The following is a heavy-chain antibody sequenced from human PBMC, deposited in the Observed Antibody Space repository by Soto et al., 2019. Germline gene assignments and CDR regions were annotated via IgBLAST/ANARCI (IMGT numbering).Heavy chain of an antibody. CDR1: GYTFTSYA. CDR3: AIGDIVLPPDRDYYYGMDV. D-gene: IGHD5-12*01. Sequence: AKLSCKASGYTFTSYAMPWVRQPPRQRLEWMGWINAGNGNTKYSQKFQGRVTITRDTSASTAYMELSSLRSEDTAVYYCAIGDIVLPPDRDYYYGMDVWGQGTTVTVSS. V-gene: IGHV1-3*01. CDR2: INAGNGNT. J-gene: IGHJ6*02.